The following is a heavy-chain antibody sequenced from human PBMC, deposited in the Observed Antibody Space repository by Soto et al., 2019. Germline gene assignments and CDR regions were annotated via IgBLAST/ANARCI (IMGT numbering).Heavy chain of an antibody. CDR1: GGTFSSYA. J-gene: IGHJ4*02. D-gene: IGHD6-6*01. CDR2: IIPIFGTA. Sequence: QVQLVQSGAEVKKPGSSVKVSCKASGGTFSSYAISWVRQAPGQGREWMGGIIPIFGTANYAQKFQGRVTITADESTSTAYMELSSLGSEDTAVYYCARYLKDGPGGGSSSLPARYYFDYWGKGTLVTVSS. CDR3: ARYLKDGPGGGSSSLPARYYFDY. V-gene: IGHV1-69*01.